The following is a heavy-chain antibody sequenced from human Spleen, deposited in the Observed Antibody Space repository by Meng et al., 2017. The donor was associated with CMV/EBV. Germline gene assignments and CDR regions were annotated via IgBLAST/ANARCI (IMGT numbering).Heavy chain of an antibody. D-gene: IGHD3-3*01. V-gene: IGHV3-30*04. CDR1: GFTFSSYA. J-gene: IGHJ6*02. CDR3: AGDLVKVLRFLEWSQGIYYGMDV. Sequence: LSLTCAASGFTFSSYAMHWVRQAPGKGLEWVAVISYDGSNKYYADSVKDRFTISRDNSKNTLYLQMNILRAADTAVYYCAGDLVKVLRFLEWSQGIYYGMDVWGQGTTVTVSS. CDR2: ISYDGSNK.